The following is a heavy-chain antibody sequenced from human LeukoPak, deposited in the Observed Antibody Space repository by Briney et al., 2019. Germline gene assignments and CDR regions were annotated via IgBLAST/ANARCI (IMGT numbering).Heavy chain of an antibody. CDR2: ISWSSGII. CDR3: ARDVAAAGTTEYFQH. Sequence: QPGGSLRLSCAASGFIFDDHGMHWVRQAPGKGLEWVSGISWSSGIIGYADSVKGRFTISRDNAKNSLYLQMNSLRAEDTAVYYCARDVAAAGTTEYFQHWGQGTLVTVSS. J-gene: IGHJ1*01. V-gene: IGHV3-9*01. CDR1: GFIFDDHG. D-gene: IGHD6-13*01.